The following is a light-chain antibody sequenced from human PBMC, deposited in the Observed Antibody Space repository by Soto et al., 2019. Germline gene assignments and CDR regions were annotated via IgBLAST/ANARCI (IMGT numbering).Light chain of an antibody. CDR2: GAS. CDR1: QSVRSN. V-gene: IGKV3-15*01. J-gene: IGKJ2*01. CDR3: QQYNNWPLYT. Sequence: EIVMTQSPATLSVSPGERATLSCRASQSVRSNLAWYQPKPGQAPRLLIYGASTRATGIPARFSGSGSGTEFPLAIISLQSEDFAVYYCQQYNNWPLYTFGQGTKLEIK.